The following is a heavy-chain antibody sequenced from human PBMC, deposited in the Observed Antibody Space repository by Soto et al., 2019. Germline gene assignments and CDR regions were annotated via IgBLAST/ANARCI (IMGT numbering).Heavy chain of an antibody. V-gene: IGHV4-59*08. CDR3: ARRIAAARLDV. CDR1: RGSISSYY. D-gene: IGHD6-13*01. J-gene: IGHJ6*02. CDR2: IYDSENT. Sequence: QVQLQESGPGLVKPSETLSLTCTVSRGSISSYYWSWIRQPPGKGLEWVGYIYDSENTNYNPSLKSRVTISVDTSKNQFSLKLTSVTAADTAVYYCARRIAAARLDVWGQGTTVTVSS.